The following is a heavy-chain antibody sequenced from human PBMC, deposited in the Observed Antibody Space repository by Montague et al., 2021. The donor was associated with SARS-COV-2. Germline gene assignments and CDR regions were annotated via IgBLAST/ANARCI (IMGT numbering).Heavy chain of an antibody. Sequence: TLSLTCTVSGGSISSGGYYWSWIRQHPGKGLEWIGYIYYSGSTYYNSSLKSRVTISVDTSKNQFSLKLSPVTAADTAVYYCARAATITMIVVVIDAFDIWGQGTMVTVSS. CDR2: IYYSGST. CDR3: ARAATITMIVVVIDAFDI. V-gene: IGHV4-31*03. D-gene: IGHD3-22*01. J-gene: IGHJ3*02. CDR1: GGSISSGGYY.